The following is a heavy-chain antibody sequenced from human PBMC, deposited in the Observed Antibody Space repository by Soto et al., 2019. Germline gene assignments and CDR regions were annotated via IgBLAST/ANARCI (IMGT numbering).Heavy chain of an antibody. Sequence: PSETLSLTSTVSGVSISGSYWIWIRQTPGKILDWVDYIHYRGRTYSNPSLKSRINMSVDPATKHSSLQFSSVTAADASVYFCGKYRRTDAEEYSFEYWGHGALVTVSS. CDR1: GVSISGSY. D-gene: IGHD2-2*01. V-gene: IGHV4-59*01. J-gene: IGHJ4*01. CDR3: GKYRRTDAEEYSFEY. CDR2: IHYRGRT.